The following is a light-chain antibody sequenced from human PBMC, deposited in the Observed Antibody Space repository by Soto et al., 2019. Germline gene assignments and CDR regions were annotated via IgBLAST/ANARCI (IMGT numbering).Light chain of an antibody. CDR1: SSDIGSYNL. J-gene: IGLJ1*01. CDR3: CSYAGSSTFPYV. Sequence: QSALTQPASVSGSPGQSITISCTGTSSDIGSYNLVSWYQHHPGKTPKLMIYEDNKRPSDISNRFSGPKSGNTASLTISGLQGEDEADYFCCSYAGSSTFPYVFGTGTKLTVL. CDR2: EDN. V-gene: IGLV2-23*02.